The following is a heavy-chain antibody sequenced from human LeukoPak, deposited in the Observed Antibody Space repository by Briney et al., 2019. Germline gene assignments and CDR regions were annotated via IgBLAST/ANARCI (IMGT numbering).Heavy chain of an antibody. D-gene: IGHD2-15*01. CDR2: IYYSGST. J-gene: IGHJ5*02. CDR3: ASAKGYCSGGNCRTLFDP. Sequence: SETLSLTCTVSGGSISSSSYYWGWIRQPPGKGREWIGSIYYSGSTYDNPSLKSRVTISVDTSKNQFSLKLSSVTAADTAVYYCASAKGYCSGGNCRTLFDPWGQGTLVTVSS. CDR1: GGSISSSSYY. V-gene: IGHV4-39*01.